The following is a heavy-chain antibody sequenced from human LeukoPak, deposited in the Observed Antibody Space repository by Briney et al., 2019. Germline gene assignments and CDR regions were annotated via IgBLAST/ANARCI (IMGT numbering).Heavy chain of an antibody. CDR1: GYTFTSYD. V-gene: IGHV1-8*01. D-gene: IGHD3-10*01. J-gene: IGHJ3*02. CDR2: MNPKSGNR. CDR3: ASGAYYGSGSYYSAFDI. Sequence: ASVKVSCKGSGYTFTSYDVNWMGQATRQGRGWMGWMNPKSGNRGYEQKVEGRVSMTRNTSISKAYMEQSSLRSEDTAVYYCASGAYYGSGSYYSAFDIWGQGTMVTVSS.